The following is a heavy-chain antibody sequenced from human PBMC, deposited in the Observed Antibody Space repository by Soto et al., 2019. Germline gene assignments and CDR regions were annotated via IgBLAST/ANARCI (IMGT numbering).Heavy chain of an antibody. D-gene: IGHD3-22*01. J-gene: IGHJ4*02. V-gene: IGHV1-69*13. Sequence: ASVKISCKASGGTFSSYAISWVRQVPGQGLEWMGGIIPIFGTANYAQKFQGRVTITADESTSTAYMELSSLRSEDTAVYYCAREYYYEISGYYSLDYWGQGTLVTVSS. CDR1: GGTFSSYA. CDR3: AREYYYEISGYYSLDY. CDR2: IIPIFGTA.